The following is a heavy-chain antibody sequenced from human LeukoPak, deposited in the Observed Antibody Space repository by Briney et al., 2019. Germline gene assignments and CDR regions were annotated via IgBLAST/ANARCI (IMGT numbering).Heavy chain of an antibody. Sequence: SETLSLTCTVSGGSISSYYWSWIRQPPGKGLEWIGYIYYSGSTNYNPSLKSRVTISVDTSKNQFSLKLSSVTAADTAVYYCARVRGGQTYYYYYMDVWGKGTTVTVSS. D-gene: IGHD3-16*01. CDR1: GGSISSYY. CDR3: ARVRGGQTYYYYYMDV. J-gene: IGHJ6*03. CDR2: IYYSGST. V-gene: IGHV4-59*12.